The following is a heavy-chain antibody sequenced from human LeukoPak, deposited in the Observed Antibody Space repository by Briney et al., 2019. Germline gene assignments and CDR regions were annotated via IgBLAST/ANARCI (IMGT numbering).Heavy chain of an antibody. D-gene: IGHD4/OR15-4a*01. CDR1: GFTFSDYY. V-gene: IGHV3-11*05. CDR3: ARGKTMGLFDY. Sequence: GGSLRLSCVASGFTFSDYYMSWVRQAPGTGREWGSYISSSSSYTNYADSVKGRFTISRDNARNSLYLQMNSRRAEDTAVYYCARGKTMGLFDYWGQGTLVTVSS. J-gene: IGHJ4*02. CDR2: ISSSSSYT.